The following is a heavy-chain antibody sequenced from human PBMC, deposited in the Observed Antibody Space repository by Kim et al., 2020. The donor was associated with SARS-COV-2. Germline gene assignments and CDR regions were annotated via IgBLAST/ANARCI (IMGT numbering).Heavy chain of an antibody. CDR2: VNPTSGGT. CDR3: ARAEDP. Sequence: ASVKVSCKASGYTFTNHYIHWVRQAPGQGLEWMGWVNPTSGGTNYAPKFQGRVTMTRDTSISTAYMELSRLRSDDTAIYYCARAEDPWGQGTLVTVSS. CDR1: GYTFTNHY. V-gene: IGHV1-2*02. J-gene: IGHJ5*02.